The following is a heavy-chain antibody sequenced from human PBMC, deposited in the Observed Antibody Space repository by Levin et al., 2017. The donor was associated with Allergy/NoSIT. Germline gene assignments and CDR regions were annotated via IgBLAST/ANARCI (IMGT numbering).Heavy chain of an antibody. V-gene: IGHV4-34*01. CDR2: INHSGST. D-gene: IGHD2-8*01. Sequence: GSLRLSCAVYGGSFSGYYWSWIRQPPGKGLEWIGEINHSGSTNYNPSLKSRVTISVDTSKNQFSLKLSSVTAADTAVYHCARRRTNRSFDYWGQGTLVTVSS. CDR1: GGSFSGYY. CDR3: ARRRTNRSFDY. J-gene: IGHJ4*02.